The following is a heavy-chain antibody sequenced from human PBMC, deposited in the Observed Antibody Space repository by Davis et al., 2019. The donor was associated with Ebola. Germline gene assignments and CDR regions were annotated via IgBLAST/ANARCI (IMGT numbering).Heavy chain of an antibody. D-gene: IGHD2-15*01. CDR3: AKGGVYCSGGSCHFDY. V-gene: IGHV3-23*01. J-gene: IGHJ4*02. CDR2: ISGSGGST. CDR1: GFTFSSYA. Sequence: GESLKISCAASGFTFSSYAMSWVRQAPGKGLEWVSAISGSGGSTYYADSVKGRFTISRDNSKNTLYLQMNSLRAEDTAVYYCAKGGVYCSGGSCHFDYWGQGTLVTVSS.